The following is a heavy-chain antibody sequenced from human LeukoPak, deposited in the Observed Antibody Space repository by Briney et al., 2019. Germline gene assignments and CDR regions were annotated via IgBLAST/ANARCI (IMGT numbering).Heavy chain of an antibody. CDR2: ISPNSGGT. J-gene: IGHJ4*02. Sequence: ASVKVSCKASGYTFTGYYMHWVRQAPGQGLEWMGWISPNSGGTNYAQKFQGRVTMTRDTSISTSYMELSRLRSDDTAVYYCARAGSGRQQLAIDYWGQGTLVTVSS. V-gene: IGHV1-2*02. D-gene: IGHD6-13*01. CDR1: GYTFTGYY. CDR3: ARAGSGRQQLAIDY.